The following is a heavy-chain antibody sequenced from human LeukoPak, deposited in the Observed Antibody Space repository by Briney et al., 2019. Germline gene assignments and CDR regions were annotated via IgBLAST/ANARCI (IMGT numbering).Heavy chain of an antibody. J-gene: IGHJ4*02. CDR3: ARVRCSSTSCPPRY. D-gene: IGHD2-2*01. CDR2: INPNSGGT. Sequence: GASVKVSCKASGYTFTGYHMHWVRQAPGQGLEWMGWINPNSGGTNYAQKFQGRVTMTRDTSISTAYMELSRLRSDDTAVYYCARVRCSSTSCPPRYWGQGTLVTVSS. V-gene: IGHV1-2*02. CDR1: GYTFTGYH.